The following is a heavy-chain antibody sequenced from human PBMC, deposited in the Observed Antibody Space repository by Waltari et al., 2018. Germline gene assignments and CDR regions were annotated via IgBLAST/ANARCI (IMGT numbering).Heavy chain of an antibody. V-gene: IGHV4-34*01. D-gene: IGHD2-2*01. J-gene: IGHJ4*02. CDR2: INHSGST. CDR1: GGSFSAYY. CDR3: ARGYCSSTSCYLDY. Sequence: QVQLQQWGAGLLKPSETLSLTCAVYGGSFSAYYWSWIRQPPGKGLDWIGEINHSGSTNYKPSPNSLVTLSVDTSKNQFSLKRSSGTAADTAGYYCARGYCSSTSCYLDYWGQGTLVTGSS.